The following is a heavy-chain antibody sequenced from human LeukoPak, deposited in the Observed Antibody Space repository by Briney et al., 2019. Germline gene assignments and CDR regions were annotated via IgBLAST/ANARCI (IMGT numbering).Heavy chain of an antibody. D-gene: IGHD2-2*01. Sequence: PSETLSLTCAVYGGSFSDYYWNWIRQSPGKGLEWIGEIRHSGNTNYNPSLKSRATISLDTSKNQFSLKLSSVTAADTAVYYCATGGIVVVPAAIGEGAFDIWGQGTMVTVSS. CDR2: IRHSGNT. CDR1: GGSFSDYY. J-gene: IGHJ3*02. CDR3: ATGGIVVVPAAIGEGAFDI. V-gene: IGHV4-34*01.